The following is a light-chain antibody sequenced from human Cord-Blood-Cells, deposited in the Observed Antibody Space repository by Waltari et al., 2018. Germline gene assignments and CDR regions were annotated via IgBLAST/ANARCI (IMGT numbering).Light chain of an antibody. J-gene: IGLJ2*01. V-gene: IGLV2-23*01. Sequence: QSALTPPASVSGSPGHSTTISCTGTSSDVGISTLVSWYQQHPGKAPKLMIYEGSKRPSGVSNRFAGSKFGNTASLTISGLQAEDEADYYCCSYAGSSTVVFGGGTKLTVL. CDR2: EGS. CDR1: SSDVGISTL. CDR3: CSYAGSSTVV.